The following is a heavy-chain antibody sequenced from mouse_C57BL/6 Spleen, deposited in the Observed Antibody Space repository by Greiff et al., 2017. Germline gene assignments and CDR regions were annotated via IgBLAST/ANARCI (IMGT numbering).Heavy chain of an antibody. Sequence: LVASGAELVRPGTSVKVSCKASGYAFTNYLIEWVKQRPGQGLEWIGVINPGSGGTNYNEKFMGKATLTADKSSSTAYMQLSSLTSEDSAVYFCARSGMVMYYFDYWGQGTTLTVSS. V-gene: IGHV1-54*01. CDR1: GYAFTNYL. J-gene: IGHJ2*01. CDR2: INPGSGGT. D-gene: IGHD2-3*01. CDR3: ARSGMVMYYFDY.